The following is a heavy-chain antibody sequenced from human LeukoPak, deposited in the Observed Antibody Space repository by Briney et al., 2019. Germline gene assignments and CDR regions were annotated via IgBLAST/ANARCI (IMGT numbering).Heavy chain of an antibody. CDR2: ISGSGGST. J-gene: IGHJ4*02. V-gene: IGHV3-23*01. CDR3: AKDYYYDSSGYYEGGFDY. CDR1: GFTFSSYA. D-gene: IGHD3-22*01. Sequence: GSLRLSCAASGFTFSSYAMSWVRQAPGKGLEWVSAISGSGGSTYYADSVKGRFTISRDNSKNTLYLQMNSLRAEDTAVYYCAKDYYYDSSGYYEGGFDYWGQGTLVTVSS.